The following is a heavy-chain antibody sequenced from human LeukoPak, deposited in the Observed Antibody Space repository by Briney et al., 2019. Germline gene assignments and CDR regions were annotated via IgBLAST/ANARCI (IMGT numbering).Heavy chain of an antibody. V-gene: IGHV3-33*01. CDR3: ARDRSDYRDYGGNSGYADY. J-gene: IGHJ4*02. CDR2: IWYDGSNK. CDR1: GFTFSSYG. Sequence: PGGSLRLSCAASGFTFSSYGMHWVRQAPGKGLEWVAVIWYDGSNKYYADSVKGRFTISRDNSKNTLYLQMNSLRAEDTAVYYCARDRSDYRDYGGNSGYADYWGQGPLVTVSS. D-gene: IGHD4-23*01.